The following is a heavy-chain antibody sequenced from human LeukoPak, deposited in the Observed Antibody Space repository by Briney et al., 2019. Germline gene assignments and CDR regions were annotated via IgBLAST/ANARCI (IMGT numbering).Heavy chain of an antibody. J-gene: IGHJ4*02. CDR3: AKETPLYYYDSSGYYDY. CDR1: GGSISSGGYY. CDR2: IYYSGST. Sequence: SQTLSLTCTVSGGSISSGGYYWSWIRQHPGKGLEWIGYIYYSGSTYYNPSLKSRVTISVDTSKNQFSLKLSSVTAADTAVYYCAKETPLYYYDSSGYYDYWGQGTLVTVSS. D-gene: IGHD3-22*01. V-gene: IGHV4-31*03.